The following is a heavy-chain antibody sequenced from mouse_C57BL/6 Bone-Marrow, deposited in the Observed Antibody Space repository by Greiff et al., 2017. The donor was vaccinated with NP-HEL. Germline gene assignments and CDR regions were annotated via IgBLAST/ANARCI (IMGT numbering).Heavy chain of an antibody. V-gene: IGHV5-2*01. CDR3: ARLRRNFPYYYAMDY. D-gene: IGHD2-12*01. CDR1: EYEFPSHD. Sequence: DVHLVESGGGLVQPGESLKLSCESNEYEFPSHDMSWVRKTPEKRLELVAAINSDGGSTYYPDTMERRFIISRDNTKKTLYLQMSSLRSEDTALYYCARLRRNFPYYYAMDYWGQGTSVTVSS. CDR2: INSDGGST. J-gene: IGHJ4*01.